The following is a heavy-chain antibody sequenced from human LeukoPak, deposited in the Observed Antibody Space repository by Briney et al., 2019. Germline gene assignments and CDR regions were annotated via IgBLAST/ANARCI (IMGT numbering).Heavy chain of an antibody. D-gene: IGHD2-2*01. J-gene: IGHJ6*02. CDR1: GFTFSSYW. V-gene: IGHV3-7*01. CDR2: IKQDGSEK. Sequence: PGGSLRLSCAASGFTFSSYWMSWVRQAPGKGLEWVANIKQDGSEKYYVDSVKGRFTISRDNAKNSLYLQMSSLRAEDTAVYYCARDAGSTSATYYYYGMDVWGQGTTVTVSS. CDR3: ARDAGSTSATYYYYGMDV.